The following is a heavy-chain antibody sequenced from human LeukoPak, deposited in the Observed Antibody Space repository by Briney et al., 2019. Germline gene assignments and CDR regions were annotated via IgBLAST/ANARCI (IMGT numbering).Heavy chain of an antibody. Sequence: PSETLSLTCTVSGGSISSYYWSWIRQPPGKGLEWIGYIYYSGSTNYNPSLKSRVTISVDTSKNQFSLKLSSVTAADTAVYYCATMTAAGYFDYWGQGTLVTVSS. CDR1: GGSISSYY. V-gene: IGHV4-59*01. D-gene: IGHD6-13*01. CDR2: IYYSGST. CDR3: ATMTAAGYFDY. J-gene: IGHJ4*02.